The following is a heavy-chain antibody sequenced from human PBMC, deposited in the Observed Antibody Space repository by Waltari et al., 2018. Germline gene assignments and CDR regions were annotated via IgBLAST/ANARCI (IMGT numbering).Heavy chain of an antibody. CDR2: IKWDDDR. V-gene: IGHV2-70*15. D-gene: IGHD3-22*01. Sequence: QVTLRESGPALVKPTQTLTLTCPFPGLSLSTTGMCVSWIRQPPGKALVWLARIKWDDDRYYSTTLRTRLTNSKDTTKNQVVLTMTDMDPADTATYYCARTYHNYYDSSGYYMDYWGQGTLVTVSS. J-gene: IGHJ4*02. CDR1: GLSLSTTGMC. CDR3: ARTYHNYYDSSGYYMDY.